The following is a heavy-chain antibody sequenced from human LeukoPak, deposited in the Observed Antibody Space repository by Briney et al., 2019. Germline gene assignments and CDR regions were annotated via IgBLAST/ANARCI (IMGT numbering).Heavy chain of an antibody. D-gene: IGHD1-26*01. CDR2: IYYIGST. J-gene: IGHJ5*02. CDR1: GGSIRSYY. CDR3: ARGGIVGSRTNWFDP. Sequence: PSETLSLSCTVSGGSIRSYYWSWIRQPPGKGLECIGYIYYIGSTNYNPSLKSRVTISLDTSKSQFSLKLTSVTPADTAVYYCARGGIVGSRTNWFDPWDQGILVTVSS. V-gene: IGHV4-59*01.